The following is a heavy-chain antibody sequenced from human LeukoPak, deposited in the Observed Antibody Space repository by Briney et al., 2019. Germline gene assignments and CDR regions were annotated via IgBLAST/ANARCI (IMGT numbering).Heavy chain of an antibody. CDR1: GFTFTDYY. CDR3: ASLDY. V-gene: IGHV1-2*02. Sequence: ASVKVSCKASGFTFTDYYIHWVRQAPGQGLEWMGWINPTSGNTNSAQKFQGGVTMTRDTSISTAYMELTRLRSDDTALYYCASLDYWGQGTLVTVSS. CDR2: INPTSGNT. J-gene: IGHJ4*02.